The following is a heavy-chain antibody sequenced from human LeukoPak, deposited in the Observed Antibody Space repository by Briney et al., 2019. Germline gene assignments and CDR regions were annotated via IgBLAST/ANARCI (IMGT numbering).Heavy chain of an antibody. V-gene: IGHV3-23*05. CDR3: AKVVGDFNF. CDR1: GFTLTTYA. CDR2: IKSSDNSA. Sequence: PGGSLRLSCTASGFTLTTYAMSWVRQAPGKGLEWVAAIKSSDNSAYYIDSVKGRFTISRDNSKNTLFLQMNSLRAEDTAVYYCAKVVGDFNFWGQGTLVTVSS. J-gene: IGHJ4*02. D-gene: IGHD4-17*01.